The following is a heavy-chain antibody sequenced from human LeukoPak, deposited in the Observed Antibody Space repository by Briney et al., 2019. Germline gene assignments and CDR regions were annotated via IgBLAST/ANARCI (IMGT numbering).Heavy chain of an antibody. CDR1: GYTFTDYN. D-gene: IGHD3-22*01. CDR2: INPNSGDT. J-gene: IGHJ1*01. Sequence: ASVKVSCKTSGYTFTDYNLHWVRQAPGQGLEWMGWINPNSGDTNFAQKFQGRVTMTRDTSISTVYVELSRLRSDDTAVFYCARGYYDSSDFEYFQHWGQGTLVTVSS. CDR3: ARGYYDSSDFEYFQH. V-gene: IGHV1-2*02.